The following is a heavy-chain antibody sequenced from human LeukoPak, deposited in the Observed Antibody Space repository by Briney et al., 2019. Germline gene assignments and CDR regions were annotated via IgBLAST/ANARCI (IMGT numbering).Heavy chain of an antibody. CDR1: GGSISNRNYH. D-gene: IGHD3-10*01. Sequence: PSETLSLTCTVSGGSISNRNYHWGWIRQPPGKGLEWIGSIYSSGSAYYNPSLKSRVTTSIDTSKNQFSLRLTSVTAADTAFYYCARSPRRPHFYSSGSYYYYFDYWGQGTLVTVSS. CDR2: IYSSGSA. CDR3: ARSPRRPHFYSSGSYYYYFDY. J-gene: IGHJ4*02. V-gene: IGHV4-39*01.